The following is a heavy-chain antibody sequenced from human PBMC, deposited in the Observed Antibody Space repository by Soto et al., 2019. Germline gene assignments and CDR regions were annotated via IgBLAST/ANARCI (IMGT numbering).Heavy chain of an antibody. J-gene: IGHJ4*02. CDR1: GFTFSSYA. D-gene: IGHD2-8*01. CDR3: ARETLYRRQWVPFGQSPGY. CDR2: ISYDGSNK. V-gene: IGHV3-30-3*01. Sequence: QVQLVESGGGVVQPGRSLRLSCAASGFTFSSYAMHWVRQAPGKGLEWVAVISYDGSNKYYADSVKGRFTISRDNSKNTLYLQMNSLRAEDTAAYYCARETLYRRQWVPFGQSPGYWGQGTLVTVSS.